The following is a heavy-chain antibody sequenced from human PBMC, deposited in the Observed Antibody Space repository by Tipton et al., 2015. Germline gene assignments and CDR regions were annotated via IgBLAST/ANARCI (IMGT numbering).Heavy chain of an antibody. V-gene: IGHV4-61*01. CDR1: GGSVSSANYY. CDR2: ISYSGST. J-gene: IGHJ4*02. Sequence: TLSLTCSVSGGSVSSANYYWSWIRQPPGKGLEWIGYISYSGSTHYNPSVKSRVTISLDTSKNQFSLTLNSVTAADTAVYYCARGLLLWFGMSDYWGRGALVTVSS. CDR3: ARGLLLWFGMSDY. D-gene: IGHD3-10*01.